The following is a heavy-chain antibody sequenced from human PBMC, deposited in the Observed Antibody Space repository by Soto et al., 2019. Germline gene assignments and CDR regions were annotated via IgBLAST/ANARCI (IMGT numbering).Heavy chain of an antibody. Sequence: SETLSLTCAVSGASFRSDYWSWIRQIPGRGLEWIGYIYDSARTNYNPSLRSRVTISADTSKNQFSLKVRSVTAADTAVYYCARQWDYWGQGILVT. CDR3: ARQWDY. CDR1: GASFRSDY. CDR2: IYDSART. J-gene: IGHJ4*02. V-gene: IGHV4-59*08.